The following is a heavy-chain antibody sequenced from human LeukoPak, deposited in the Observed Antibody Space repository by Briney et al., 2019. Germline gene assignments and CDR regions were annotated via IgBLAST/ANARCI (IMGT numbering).Heavy chain of an antibody. CDR3: ARPGQLRRLGEPFDI. D-gene: IGHD5-24*01. Sequence: PSETLSLTCTVSGDSISSYYWSWIRQPPGKGLEWIGYIYYIGNTDYNPSLKSRVTISADTSKNQLSLKLISVTAADTAVYYCARPGQLRRLGEPFDIWGRGTVVSVSS. J-gene: IGHJ3*02. CDR2: IYYIGNT. V-gene: IGHV4-59*01. CDR1: GDSISSYY.